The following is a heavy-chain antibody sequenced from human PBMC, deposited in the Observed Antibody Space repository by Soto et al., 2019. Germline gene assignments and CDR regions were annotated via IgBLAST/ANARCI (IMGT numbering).Heavy chain of an antibody. CDR1: GFTFSDHY. Sequence: GALRLSCAASGFTFSDHYMDWVRQAPGKGLEWVGRTRNKANSYTTEYAASVKGRFTISRDDSKNSLYLQMNSLKTEDTAVYYCASPSARGGDYYYGMDVWGQGTTVTVSS. J-gene: IGHJ6*02. V-gene: IGHV3-72*01. CDR3: ASPSARGGDYYYGMDV. D-gene: IGHD3-10*01. CDR2: TRNKANSYTT.